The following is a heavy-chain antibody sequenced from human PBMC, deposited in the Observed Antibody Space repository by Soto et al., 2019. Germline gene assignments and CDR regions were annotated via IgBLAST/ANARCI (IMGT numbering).Heavy chain of an antibody. Sequence: LSLTFSVSGDSISNLDYFWAWIRQPPGQALEYIGYIYKSATTYYNPSFESRVAISVDTSKSQFSLNVTSVTAADTAVYFCARGRYCLTGRCFPNWSDSWGQGPVVPLST. CDR3: ARGRYCLTGRCFPNWSDS. J-gene: IGHJ5*01. CDR2: IYKSATT. V-gene: IGHV4-30-4*01. CDR1: GDSISNLDYF. D-gene: IGHD7-27*01.